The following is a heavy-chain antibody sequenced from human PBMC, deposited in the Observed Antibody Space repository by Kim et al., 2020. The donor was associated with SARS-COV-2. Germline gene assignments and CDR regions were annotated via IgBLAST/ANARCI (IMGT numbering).Heavy chain of an antibody. CDR1: GFTFSTNY. V-gene: IGHV3-53*01. CDR3: SWDSLRRNRASD. Sequence: GGSLRLSCVASGFTFSTNYINWVRQGPGKGLEWVSIIYSDGTTYYADSAKGGFTSSRDNSKSTPYFEKNSLRGMDTAVNYCSWDSLRRNRASDWGQG. CDR2: IYSDGTT. J-gene: IGHJ1*01. D-gene: IGHD6-6*01.